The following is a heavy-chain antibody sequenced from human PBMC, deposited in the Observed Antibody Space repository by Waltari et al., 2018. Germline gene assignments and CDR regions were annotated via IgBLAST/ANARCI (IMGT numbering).Heavy chain of an antibody. V-gene: IGHV1-2*07. Sequence: QVQLVQSGAEVKKPGASVKVSCKASGYTFTGYYMHWVRQAPGQGLEWMGWINPNSGGTNYAHKFKGRVTMTRDTSISTAYMELSRLRSDDTAVYYSARTTKSDAFDIWGQGTMVTVSS. D-gene: IGHD4-17*01. J-gene: IGHJ3*02. CDR3: ARTTKSDAFDI. CDR1: GYTFTGYY. CDR2: INPNSGGT.